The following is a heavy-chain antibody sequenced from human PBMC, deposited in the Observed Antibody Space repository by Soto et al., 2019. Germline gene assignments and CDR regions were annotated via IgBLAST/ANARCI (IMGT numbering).Heavy chain of an antibody. D-gene: IGHD5-12*01. J-gene: IGHJ4*02. CDR2: IYPGDSDT. CDR3: ASFRDGYNRFDY. CDR1: GYRFAIYW. Sequence: GDSQTSCSKGSGYRFAIYWISWVRPMPGKGLEWMGIIYPGDSDTRYSPSFQGQVTISADKSISTAYLQWSSLKASDTAMYYCASFRDGYNRFDYWGQGTLVTGSS. V-gene: IGHV5-51*01.